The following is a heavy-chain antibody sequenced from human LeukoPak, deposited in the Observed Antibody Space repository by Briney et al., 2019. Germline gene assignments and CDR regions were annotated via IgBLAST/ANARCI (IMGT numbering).Heavy chain of an antibody. CDR2: ISYDGRNK. D-gene: IGHD2-2*01. CDR3: AKGPLRGTAAAIDY. Sequence: GKSLRLSCAASGFTFNNYGMHWVRQAPGKGLEWVAVISYDGRNKHYPDSVKGRFTITRDISTDTLWLQMDSLRTEDTAVYYCAKGPLRGTAAAIDYWGQGTLVTVSS. CDR1: GFTFNNYG. V-gene: IGHV3-30*18. J-gene: IGHJ4*02.